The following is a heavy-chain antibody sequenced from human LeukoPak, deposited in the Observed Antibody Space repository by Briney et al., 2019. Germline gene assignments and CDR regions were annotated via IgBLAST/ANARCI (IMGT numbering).Heavy chain of an antibody. V-gene: IGHV3-53*01. J-gene: IGHJ4*02. D-gene: IGHD5-24*01. CDR1: GLTVSSNY. CDR2: IYGGGNI. CDR3: ARGAGYNYPYYFDY. Sequence: GRSLRLSCAASGLTVSSNYMNWVRQAPGKGLEWVSVIYGGGNIYYADSVKGRFTISRDNSKNTLYLQMNSLRAEDTAVYYCARGAGYNYPYYFDYWGQGTLVTVSS.